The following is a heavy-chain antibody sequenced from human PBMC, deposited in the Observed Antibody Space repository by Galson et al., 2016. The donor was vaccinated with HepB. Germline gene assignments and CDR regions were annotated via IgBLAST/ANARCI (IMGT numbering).Heavy chain of an antibody. D-gene: IGHD4-23*01. CDR3: VADHGGFDALDF. CDR2: IGGKTYGVTI. J-gene: IGHJ4*02. V-gene: IGHV3-49*03. Sequence: SLRLSCAASGFTFVAYAMGWCRQAPGKGLEWIGYIGGKTYGVTIRYAASVKGRFTISRDDSKNIAYLQMDSLNAEDTAIYYCVADHGGFDALDFWGQGTLATVSS. CDR1: GFTFVAYA.